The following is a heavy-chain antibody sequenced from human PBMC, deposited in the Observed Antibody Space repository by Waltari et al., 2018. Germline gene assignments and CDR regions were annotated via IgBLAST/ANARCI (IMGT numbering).Heavy chain of an antibody. D-gene: IGHD3-3*01. J-gene: IGHJ4*02. CDR2: MNPNSGNT. V-gene: IGHV1-8*03. CDR1: GYTFPRYV. CDR3: ARFRGNYDFWSGYDY. Sequence: QVQLVQSGAEVKKPGASVKVSCKASGYTFPRYVINWVRQATGQGLEWMGWMNPNSGNTGYAQKFQGRVTITRNTSISTAYMELSSLRSEDTAVYYCARFRGNYDFWSGYDYWGQGTLVTVSS.